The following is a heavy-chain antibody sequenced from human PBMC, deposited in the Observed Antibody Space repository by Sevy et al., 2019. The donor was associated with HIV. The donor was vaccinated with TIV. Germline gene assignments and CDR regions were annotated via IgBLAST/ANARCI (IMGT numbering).Heavy chain of an antibody. CDR2: ISGSGGST. V-gene: IGHV3-23*01. Sequence: GESLKISCAASGFTFSSYAMSLVRQAPGKGLEWVSAISGSGGSTYYADSVKGRFTISRDNSKNTLYLQMNSLRAEDTAVYYCAKWYLGLNYFDYWGQGTLVTVSS. CDR1: GFTFSSYA. CDR3: AKWYLGLNYFDY. D-gene: IGHD6-13*01. J-gene: IGHJ4*02.